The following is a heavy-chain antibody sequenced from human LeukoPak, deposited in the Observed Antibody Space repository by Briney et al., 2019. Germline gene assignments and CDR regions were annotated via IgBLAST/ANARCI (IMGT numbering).Heavy chain of an antibody. CDR3: ARGQRISYWFDP. CDR1: GGSISSSSYY. V-gene: IGHV4-39*07. J-gene: IGHJ5*02. CDR2: IYYSGST. Sequence: PSETLSLTCTVSGGSISSSSYYRGWIRQPPGKGLEWIGSIYYSGSTYYNPSLKSRVTISVDTSKNQFSLKLSSVTAADTAVYYCARGQRISYWFDPWGQGTLVTVSS.